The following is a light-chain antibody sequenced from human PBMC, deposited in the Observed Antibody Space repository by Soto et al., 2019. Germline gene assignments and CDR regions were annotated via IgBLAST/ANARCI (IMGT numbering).Light chain of an antibody. CDR1: QSVANAY. CDR3: QQYAASPRT. CDR2: GAS. V-gene: IGKV3-20*01. J-gene: IGKJ1*01. Sequence: EIVLTQSPGTLSLSPRERATLSCRASQSVANAYLAWYQHKVGQSPRLLIYGASNRAPGIPDRFSGSGSGTDFTLTSSRLEPEDFAVYYCQQYAASPRTFGQGTQVEVK.